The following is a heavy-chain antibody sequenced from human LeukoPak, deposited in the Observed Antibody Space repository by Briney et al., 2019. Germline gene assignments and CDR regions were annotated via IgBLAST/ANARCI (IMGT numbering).Heavy chain of an antibody. CDR2: INPNTGGT. J-gene: IGHJ4*02. CDR3: ARVHATGYFSLDLGY. V-gene: IGHV1-2*02. Sequence: ASVKVSCNASGYTFTGYFMHWVRQAPGQELDWMGWINPNTGGTKYAQKFQGRVTMTRDTSTGTAYMELSTVTSDDTAVYFCARVHATGYFSLDLGYWGQGTLVTVSS. D-gene: IGHD3-9*01. CDR1: GYTFTGYF.